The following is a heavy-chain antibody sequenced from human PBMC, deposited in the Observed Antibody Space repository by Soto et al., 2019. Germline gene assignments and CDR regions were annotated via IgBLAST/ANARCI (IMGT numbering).Heavy chain of an antibody. V-gene: IGHV3-48*01. D-gene: IGHD2-8*01. Sequence: GGSLRLSCAASGFTFSSYAMNWVRQAPGKGPEWVSYASNDDISYADSVRGRFTISRDTGKTSLYLQMNSLRVDDTAVYYCVRDHQWAFDYWGQGILVTVYS. J-gene: IGHJ4*02. CDR3: VRDHQWAFDY. CDR1: GFTFSSYA. CDR2: ASNDDI.